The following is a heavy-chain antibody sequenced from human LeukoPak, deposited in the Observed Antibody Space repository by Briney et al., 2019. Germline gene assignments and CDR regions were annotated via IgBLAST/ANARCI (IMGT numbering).Heavy chain of an antibody. CDR1: GFTFNNYA. CDR2: VNQGGTEE. J-gene: IGHJ6*03. V-gene: IGHV3-7*01. CDR3: TREHYFYHMDG. Sequence: GGSLRLSCAASGFTFNNYAMSWVRQAPGEGLEWVANVNQGGTEEYYVDSVKGRFTISRDNAENSLYLQMNSLRAEDTAVYYCTREHYFYHMDGWGEGTTVTVSS.